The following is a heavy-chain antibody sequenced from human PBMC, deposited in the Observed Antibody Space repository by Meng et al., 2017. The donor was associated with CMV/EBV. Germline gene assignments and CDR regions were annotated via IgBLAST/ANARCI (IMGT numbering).Heavy chain of an antibody. J-gene: IGHJ4*02. D-gene: IGHD6-25*01. CDR1: GFTFSSYA. Sequence: LKISCAASGFTFSSYAMHWVRQAPGKGLEWVAVISYDGSNKYYADSVKGRFTISRDNSKNTLYLQMNSLRAEDTAVYYCARVIATADYWGQGTLVTVSS. CDR3: ARVIATADY. CDR2: ISYDGSNK. V-gene: IGHV3-30-3*01.